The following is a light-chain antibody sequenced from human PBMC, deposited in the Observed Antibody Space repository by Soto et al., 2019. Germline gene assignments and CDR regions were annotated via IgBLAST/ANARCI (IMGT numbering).Light chain of an antibody. CDR2: YNN. CDR3: AVWDDSLKGWV. CDR1: SSNIGSAS. Sequence: QSVLTQSPSASGTPGQRVTISCSGSSSNIGSASVNWFQQLPGTAPKLLMYYNNQRPSGVPDRFSGSKSGTSASLAISALQSEDEADYYCAVWDDSLKGWVFGGGTKRTVL. V-gene: IGLV1-44*01. J-gene: IGLJ3*02.